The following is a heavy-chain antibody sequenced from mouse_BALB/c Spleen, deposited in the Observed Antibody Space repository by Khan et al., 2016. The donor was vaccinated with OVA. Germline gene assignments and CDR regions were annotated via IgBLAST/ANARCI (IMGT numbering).Heavy chain of an antibody. CDR1: GYTFTSYY. CDR2: INPNNGGT. V-gene: IGHV1S81*02. CDR3: TRSGYGTFAY. D-gene: IGHD2-1*01. J-gene: IGHJ3*01. Sequence: QIQLVQSGAELVKPGASVRLSCKASGYTFTSYYLYWVKQRPGQGLEWIGDINPNNGGTNFNEKFKSKATLTVDKSSSTACMRLSSLTSEDSAVYYCTRSGYGTFAYWGQGTLVTVSA.